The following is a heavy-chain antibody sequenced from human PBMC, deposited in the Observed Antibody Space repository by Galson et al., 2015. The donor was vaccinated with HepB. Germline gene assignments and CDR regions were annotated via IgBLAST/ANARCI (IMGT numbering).Heavy chain of an antibody. J-gene: IGHJ4*02. D-gene: IGHD2-2*01. V-gene: IGHV3-23*01. CDR3: AKEPRPRGYCSSTSCYAPGYFDY. CDR1: GFTFSSYA. Sequence: SLRLSCAASGFTFSSYAMSWVRQAPGKGLEWVSAISGSGGSTYYADSVKGRFTISRDNSKNTLYLQMNSLRAEDTAVYYCAKEPRPRGYCSSTSCYAPGYFDYWGQGALVTVSS. CDR2: ISGSGGST.